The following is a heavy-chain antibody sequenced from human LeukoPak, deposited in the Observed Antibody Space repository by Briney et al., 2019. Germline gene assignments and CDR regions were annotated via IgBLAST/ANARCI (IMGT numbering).Heavy chain of an antibody. CDR1: GCTFNDDA. V-gene: IGHV3-23*01. CDR3: ARDYADYVGYFFFDY. D-gene: IGHD4-17*01. J-gene: IGHJ4*02. CDR2: ISGGGETT. Sequence: GGSLRLSCAASGCTFNDDAMNWVRQPPAQGLGWVSSISGGGETTYYADSAKGRFTISRDNSQNTLYLQMNSLRAEDTAVYYCARDYADYVGYFFFDYWGQGTLVTVSS.